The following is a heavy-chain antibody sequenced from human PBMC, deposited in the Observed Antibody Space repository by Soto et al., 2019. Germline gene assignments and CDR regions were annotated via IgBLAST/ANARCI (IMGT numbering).Heavy chain of an antibody. CDR1: GFTFSSYE. V-gene: IGHV3-48*03. CDR3: ARDKGPRGYDYQYYGMDV. D-gene: IGHD5-12*01. CDR2: ISSSGSTI. J-gene: IGHJ6*02. Sequence: PGGSLGLCCAAWGFTFSSYEMNWVRQAPGKWLEWVSYISSSGSTIYYADSVKGLFTISRDNAKNSLYLQMNSLRDEDTAVYYCARDKGPRGYDYQYYGMDVWGQGTTVTVSS.